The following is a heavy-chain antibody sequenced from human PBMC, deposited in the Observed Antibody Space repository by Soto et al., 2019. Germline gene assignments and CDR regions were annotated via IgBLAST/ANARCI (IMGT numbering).Heavy chain of an antibody. V-gene: IGHV1-8*01. CDR1: GYTFTSYD. Sequence: ASVKVSCKASGYTFTSYDINWVRQATGQGLEWMGWMNPNSGNTGYAQKFQGRVTMTRNTSISTAYVELSSLRSEDTAVYYCARGSRPPFFTIFGVVVPDGAFDIWGQGTMVTVSS. J-gene: IGHJ3*02. CDR2: MNPNSGNT. D-gene: IGHD3-3*01. CDR3: ARGSRPPFFTIFGVVVPDGAFDI.